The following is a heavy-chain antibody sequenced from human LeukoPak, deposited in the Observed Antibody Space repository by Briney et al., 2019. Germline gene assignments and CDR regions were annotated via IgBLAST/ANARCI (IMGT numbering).Heavy chain of an antibody. CDR2: IIPTFGTA. D-gene: IGHD6-19*01. J-gene: IGHJ5*02. CDR1: GGTFISYA. CDR3: ARDRHRSGWYEVYWFDP. V-gene: IGHV1-69*05. Sequence: SVKVSCKASGGTFISYAISWVRQAPGQGLERMGGIIPTFGTANYAQKFQGRVTITTDESTSTAYMELSSLRSEDTAVYYCARDRHRSGWYEVYWFDPWGQGTLVTVSS.